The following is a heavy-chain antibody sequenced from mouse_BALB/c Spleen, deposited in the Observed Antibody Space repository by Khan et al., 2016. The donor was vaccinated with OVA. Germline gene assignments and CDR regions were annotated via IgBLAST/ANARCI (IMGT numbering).Heavy chain of an antibody. J-gene: IGHJ1*01. D-gene: IGHD2-13*01. CDR3: ARSVIASVYSDV. Sequence: EVQLVEPGGGLVQPGGSRKLSCAASGFTFSSFGMHWVRQAPEKGLEWVAYISSGNATIYYADIVKGRFTISRDNLKNHLFLQMTSLRSEDTAMHYWARSVIASVYSDVGGAGTAVTVSS. CDR2: ISSGNATI. V-gene: IGHV5-17*02. CDR1: GFTFSSFG.